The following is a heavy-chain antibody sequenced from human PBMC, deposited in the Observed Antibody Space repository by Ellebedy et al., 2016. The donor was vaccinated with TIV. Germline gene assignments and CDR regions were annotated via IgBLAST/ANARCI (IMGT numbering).Heavy chain of an antibody. CDR3: ARMGWLQSISWFDP. J-gene: IGHJ5*02. V-gene: IGHV5-51*01. CDR1: GYMFSSHW. Sequence: GESLKISCKASGYMFSSHWIAWVRQMPGEGLEWMVMIYPTGPDTRYNPSFERQVTISADNSISTAYLQWNSLKASDTAIYYCARMGWLQSISWFDPWGQGTLVTVSS. CDR2: IYPTGPDT. D-gene: IGHD5-24*01.